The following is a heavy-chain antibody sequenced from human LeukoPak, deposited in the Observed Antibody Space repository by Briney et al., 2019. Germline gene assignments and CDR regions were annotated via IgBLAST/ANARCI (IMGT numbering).Heavy chain of an antibody. CDR1: GGSFSGYY. J-gene: IGHJ5*02. Sequence: SETLSLTCAVYGGSFSGYYWSWIRQPPGKGLEWIGEINHSGSTSYNPSLKSRVTISVDTSKNQFSLKLSSVTAADTAVYYCARAGYGDFNWFDPWGQGTLVTVSS. D-gene: IGHD4-17*01. V-gene: IGHV4-34*01. CDR3: ARAGYGDFNWFDP. CDR2: INHSGST.